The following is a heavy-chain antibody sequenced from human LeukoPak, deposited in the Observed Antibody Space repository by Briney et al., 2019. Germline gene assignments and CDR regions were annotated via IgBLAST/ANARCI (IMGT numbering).Heavy chain of an antibody. J-gene: IGHJ3*02. Sequence: ASVKVSCKASGYTFTSYYMHWVRQAPGQGLEWMGIINPSGGSTSYAQKFQGRVTMTRDTSTSTVYMELSSLRSGDTAVYYCARDLAYGSGSPNDAFDIWGQGTMVTVSS. CDR1: GYTFTSYY. CDR2: INPSGGST. D-gene: IGHD3-10*01. V-gene: IGHV1-46*01. CDR3: ARDLAYGSGSPNDAFDI.